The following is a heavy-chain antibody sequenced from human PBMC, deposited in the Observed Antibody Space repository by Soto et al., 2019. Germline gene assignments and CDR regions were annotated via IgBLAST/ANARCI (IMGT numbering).Heavy chain of an antibody. Sequence: SETLSLTCTVSGGSISSGGYYWSWIRQHPGKGLEWNGYIFYSGTTYYNPSLKSRVTISVDTSKNQFSLKLNSVTAADTAVYFCARSVDPWGQGTLVTVSS. CDR3: ARSVDP. V-gene: IGHV4-31*03. J-gene: IGHJ5*02. CDR2: IFYSGTT. CDR1: GGSISSGGYY.